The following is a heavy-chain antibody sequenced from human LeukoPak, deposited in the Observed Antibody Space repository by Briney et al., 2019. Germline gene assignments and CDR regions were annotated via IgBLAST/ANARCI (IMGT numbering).Heavy chain of an antibody. V-gene: IGHV1-3*01. D-gene: IGHD3-10*01. CDR1: GYTFTSYA. CDR3: ARAGYYYGSGFSGY. Sequence: ASVKVSCKASGYTFTSYAMHWVRQAPGQRLEWMGWINAGNGNTKYSQKFQGRVTITRDTSASTAYMELSGLRSEDTAVYYCARAGYYYGSGFSGYWGQGTLVTVSS. J-gene: IGHJ4*02. CDR2: INAGNGNT.